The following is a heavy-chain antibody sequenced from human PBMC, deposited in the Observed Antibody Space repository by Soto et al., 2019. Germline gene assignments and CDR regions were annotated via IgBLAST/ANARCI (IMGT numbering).Heavy chain of an antibody. D-gene: IGHD5-18*01. V-gene: IGHV3-30-3*01. Sequence: GSLRLSCAASGFNFSSYAIHWVRQAPGKGLEWVAVISYDGSNKYYADSVKGRFTISRDNSKNTLYLQMNSLRAEDTAVYYCAREQLWFITGFDYWGQGTLVTVSS. CDR1: GFNFSSYA. J-gene: IGHJ4*02. CDR3: AREQLWFITGFDY. CDR2: ISYDGSNK.